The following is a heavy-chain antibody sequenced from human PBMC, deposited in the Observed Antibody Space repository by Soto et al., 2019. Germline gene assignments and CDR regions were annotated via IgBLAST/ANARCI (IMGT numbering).Heavy chain of an antibody. V-gene: IGHV5-51*01. CDR3: ARHVGSGSYYPYYYYGMDV. J-gene: IGHJ6*02. CDR2: IYPGDSDT. D-gene: IGHD1-26*01. Sequence: GESLKISCNGSGYSFTSYWIGWVRQMPGKGLEWMGIIYPGDSDTRYSPSFQGQVTISADKSISTAYLQWSSLKASDTAMYYCARHVGSGSYYPYYYYGMDVWGQGTTVTVSS. CDR1: GYSFTSYW.